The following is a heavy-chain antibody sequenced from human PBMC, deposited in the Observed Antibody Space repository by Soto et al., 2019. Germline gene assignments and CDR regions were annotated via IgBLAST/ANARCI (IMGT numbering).Heavy chain of an antibody. Sequence: SETLSLTCTVSGASISGHFWSWIRQPTGKGLEWIAYFHNSGSSYNPSLKSRVTISVDTSKNQLSLKLSSVIAADSAVYYCAINADVWGQGTTVTSP. CDR2: FHNSGS. V-gene: IGHV4-59*08. J-gene: IGHJ6*02. CDR1: GASISGHF. CDR3: AINADV.